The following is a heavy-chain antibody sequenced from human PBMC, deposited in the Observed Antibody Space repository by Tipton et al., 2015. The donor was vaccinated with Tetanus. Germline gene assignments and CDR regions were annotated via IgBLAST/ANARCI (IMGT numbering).Heavy chain of an antibody. CDR1: GGSISSYY. D-gene: IGHD6-19*01. Sequence: GLVKPSETLSLTCTVSGGSISSYYWSWIRQPPGKGLEWIGEINHSGSTNYNPSLKSRVTISVDTSKNQFSLKLSSVTAADTAVYYCARGQAQWLANPPKSRFDYWGQGTLVTVSS. CDR2: INHSGST. V-gene: IGHV4-34*01. CDR3: ARGQAQWLANPPKSRFDY. J-gene: IGHJ4*02.